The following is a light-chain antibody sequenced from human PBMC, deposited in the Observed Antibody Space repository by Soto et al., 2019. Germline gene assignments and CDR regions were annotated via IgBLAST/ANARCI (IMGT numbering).Light chain of an antibody. Sequence: QSALTQPPSVSGAPGQRVTLSCTGNTSNLGAGYDVHWYQQLPGAAPKLVIFGNRNRPSGVPERFSGSKSGTSASLAITGLQAEDEADYYCQAYDYSLTASVFGGGAKLTVL. V-gene: IGLV1-40*01. CDR3: QAYDYSLTASV. CDR2: GNR. CDR1: TSNLGAGYD. J-gene: IGLJ3*02.